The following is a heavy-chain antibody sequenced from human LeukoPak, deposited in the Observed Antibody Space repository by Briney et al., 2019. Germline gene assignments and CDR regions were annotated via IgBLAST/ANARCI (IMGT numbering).Heavy chain of an antibody. D-gene: IGHD3-10*01. Sequence: ASVTVSCKASGHSFANYGISWVRQAPGQGLEWMGRISAHYGNTHYAQKFQGRVTMTTDTSTSAAYMELRSLKSDDTAVYYCAREVVNYHGSGSFSPRQDYYGMDVWGQGTTAIVSS. CDR2: ISAHYGNT. V-gene: IGHV1-18*01. CDR1: GHSFANYG. J-gene: IGHJ6*02. CDR3: AREVVNYHGSGSFSPRQDYYGMDV.